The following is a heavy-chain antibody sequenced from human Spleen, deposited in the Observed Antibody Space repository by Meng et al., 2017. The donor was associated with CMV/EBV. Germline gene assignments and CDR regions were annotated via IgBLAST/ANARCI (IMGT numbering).Heavy chain of an antibody. CDR1: GFAFNQYV. V-gene: IGHV3-74*01. J-gene: IGHJ4*02. Sequence: VHMVESGGGLVHPWGSCRLSCAASGFAFNQYVMHWVRQVPGKGLVWVSRISHDGTVISYADSVKGRFTVSRDNAENTLFLQMNSLTADDTAIYYCSRDVNWDFFDYWGQGALVTVSS. D-gene: IGHD3-16*01. CDR2: ISHDGTVI. CDR3: SRDVNWDFFDY.